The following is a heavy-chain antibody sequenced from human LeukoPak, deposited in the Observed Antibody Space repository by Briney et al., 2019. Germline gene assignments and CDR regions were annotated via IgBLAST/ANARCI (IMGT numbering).Heavy chain of an antibody. CDR3: ARALRGYYYYMDV. Sequence: GSLRLSCAASGFTVSSNYMSWVRQAPGKGLEWVSVIYSGGSTCYVDSVKGRFTISRDNSKNTLYLQMNSLRAEDTAVYYCARALRGYYYYMDVWGKGTTVTISS. J-gene: IGHJ6*03. CDR1: GFTVSSNY. D-gene: IGHD3-10*01. V-gene: IGHV3-53*05. CDR2: IYSGGST.